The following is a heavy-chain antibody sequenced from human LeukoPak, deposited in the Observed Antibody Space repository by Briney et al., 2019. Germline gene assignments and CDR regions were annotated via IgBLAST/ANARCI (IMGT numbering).Heavy chain of an antibody. CDR1: GFTFSSYS. J-gene: IGHJ6*04. CDR3: ARGRAPLDV. CDR2: ISSSSSTI. Sequence: GRSLRLSCAASGFTFSSYSMNWVRQAPGKGLEWVSYISSSSSTIYYADSVKGRFTISRDNAKNSLYLQMNSLRAEDTAVYYCARGRAPLDVWGKGTTVTVSS. V-gene: IGHV3-48*01.